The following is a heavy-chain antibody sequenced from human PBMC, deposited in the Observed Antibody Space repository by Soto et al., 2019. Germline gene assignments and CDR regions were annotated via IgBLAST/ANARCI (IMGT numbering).Heavy chain of an antibody. CDR1: GFTFSNYA. CDR2: MSGSGGTT. CDR3: AIRLGYCSGGACQN. Sequence: EVQLLESGGGSVQPGGSLRLSCAASGFTFSNYAMSWVRQAPGKGLEWVSGMSGSGGTTYYADSVKGRFTISRDNSKNPLYLQMNSLRVEDTAVYYCAIRLGYCSGGACQNWGQGTLVTVSP. D-gene: IGHD2-15*01. V-gene: IGHV3-23*01. J-gene: IGHJ4*02.